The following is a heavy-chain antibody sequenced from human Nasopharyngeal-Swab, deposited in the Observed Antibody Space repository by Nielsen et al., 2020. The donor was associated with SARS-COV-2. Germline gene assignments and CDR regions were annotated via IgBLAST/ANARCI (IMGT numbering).Heavy chain of an antibody. CDR1: GFTFSSYW. V-gene: IGHV3-7*01. Sequence: GGSLRLSCAASGFTFSSYWMSWVRQAPGKGLEWVANIKQDGSEKYYVDSVKGRFTIFRDNAKNSLYLQMNSLRAEDTAVYYCARAIIGYSDAFDIWGQGTMVTVSS. D-gene: IGHD3-22*01. J-gene: IGHJ3*02. CDR2: IKQDGSEK. CDR3: ARAIIGYSDAFDI.